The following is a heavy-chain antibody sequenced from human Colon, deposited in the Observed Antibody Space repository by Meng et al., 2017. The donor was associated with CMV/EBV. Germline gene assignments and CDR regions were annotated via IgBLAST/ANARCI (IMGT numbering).Heavy chain of an antibody. CDR3: ARINDYGGAHYGMDV. J-gene: IGHJ6*02. D-gene: IGHD4/OR15-4a*01. CDR2: INQDGSEK. V-gene: IGHV3-7*01. CDR1: GFIFSSYS. Sequence: GESLKISCAASGFIFSSYSIHWVRQAPGKGLEWVANINQDGSEKYYVDSVKGRFTISRDNAKNSLYLQMNSLRAEDTAFYYCARINDYGGAHYGMDVWGQGTTVTVSS.